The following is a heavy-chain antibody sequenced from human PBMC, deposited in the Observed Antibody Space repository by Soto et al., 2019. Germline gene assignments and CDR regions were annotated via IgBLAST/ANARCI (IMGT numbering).Heavy chain of an antibody. CDR1: GYTFTSYG. J-gene: IGHJ6*02. CDR2: ISAYNGNT. D-gene: IGHD3-16*01. CDR3: AGDGAVGETYYYCRMDV. V-gene: IGHV1-18*01. Sequence: QVQLVQSGAEVKKPGASVKVSCKASGYTFTSYGISWVRQAPGQGLEWMGWISAYNGNTNYAQKLQGRVTMTTDTAPSTAQMGLRSLRSDDTAVYYCAGDGAVGETYYYCRMDVWGQGGTVTVSS.